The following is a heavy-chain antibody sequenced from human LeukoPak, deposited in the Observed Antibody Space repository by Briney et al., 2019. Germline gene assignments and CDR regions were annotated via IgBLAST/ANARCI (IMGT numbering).Heavy chain of an antibody. D-gene: IGHD6-19*01. CDR1: GYTFTAYY. J-gene: IGHJ4*02. V-gene: IGHV1-2*02. Sequence: GASVKVSRKASGYTFTAYYIHWVRQAPGQGLEWMGWIDPNNGGTNFAQKFQGRVTMTRDTSITTAYVELSSLKSDDTAVYYCARGDIQWDYWGQGTQVTVSS. CDR2: IDPNNGGT. CDR3: ARGDIQWDY.